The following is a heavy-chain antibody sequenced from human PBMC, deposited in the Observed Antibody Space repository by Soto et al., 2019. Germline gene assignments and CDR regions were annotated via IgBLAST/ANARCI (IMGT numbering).Heavy chain of an antibody. CDR2: ITWNSRSI. CDR3: AKGVEGGYVPYYFDC. J-gene: IGHJ4*02. CDR1: GFTFDDYA. V-gene: IGHV3-9*01. Sequence: EVQLVESGGGLVQPGRSLRLSCAASGFTFDDYAVHWVRQAPGKGLEWVSGITWNSRSIAYADSVKGRFTISRDNAKNALYLQMNSVRAEDTALYYCAKGVEGGYVPYYFDCWGQGTLVTVSS. D-gene: IGHD5-12*01.